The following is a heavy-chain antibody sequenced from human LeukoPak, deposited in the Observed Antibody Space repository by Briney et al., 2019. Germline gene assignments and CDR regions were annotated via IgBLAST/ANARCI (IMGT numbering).Heavy chain of an antibody. CDR1: GFTFSDYY. D-gene: IGHD3-10*01. Sequence: PGGSLRLSCAASGFTFSDYYMNWIRQAPGKGLGWVSYMSNSGSIIYYADFAKRRFTISRDNAKNSHYLQMNSLRAEDTAAYYCARGKTATGTGSAYWGQGTLVTVSS. J-gene: IGHJ4*02. V-gene: IGHV3-11*01. CDR2: MSNSGSII. CDR3: ARGKTATGTGSAY.